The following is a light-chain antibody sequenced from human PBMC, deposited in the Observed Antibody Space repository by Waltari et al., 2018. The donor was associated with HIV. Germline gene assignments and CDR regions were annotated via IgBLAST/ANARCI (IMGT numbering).Light chain of an antibody. Sequence: QSALTQPASVSASPGQSITISCTGTSSDVGAYDYVSWYQSHPGKAPKLMISEVSSRPSWVSNRFSGSKSGNTASLTISGLQAEDEADYYCCSYTSSGTLVFGGGTKLTVL. CDR1: SSDVGAYDY. CDR2: EVS. V-gene: IGLV2-14*01. J-gene: IGLJ2*01. CDR3: CSYTSSGTLV.